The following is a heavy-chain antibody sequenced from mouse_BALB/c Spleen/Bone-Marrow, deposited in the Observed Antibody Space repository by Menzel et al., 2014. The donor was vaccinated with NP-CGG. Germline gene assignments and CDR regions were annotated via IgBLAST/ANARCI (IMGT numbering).Heavy chain of an antibody. D-gene: IGHD2-2*01. CDR2: ISGGGNYT. Sequence: EVQVVESGGGLVKPGGSLKLSCAASGFTFSSNGMSWVRQTPEKRLEWVATISGGGNYTYYPDSVKGRFTISRDNAKNNLYLQMSSLRSEDTALYYCARNYYGYDGYFDYWGQGTTLTGSS. V-gene: IGHV5-9-2*01. CDR3: ARNYYGYDGYFDY. J-gene: IGHJ2*01. CDR1: GFTFSSNG.